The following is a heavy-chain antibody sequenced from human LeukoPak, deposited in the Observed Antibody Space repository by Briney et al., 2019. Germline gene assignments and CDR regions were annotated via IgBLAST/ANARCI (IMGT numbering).Heavy chain of an antibody. CDR3: ARSSSPPDY. V-gene: IGHV3-21*01. CDR2: ISSSSSNI. Sequence: GSLRLSCAASGFALSSYSMNWVPRAPGKGLEWVSSISSSSSNIYYADSVKGRFTISRDNAKNSLYLRMNSLRAEDTAVYYCARSSSPPDYWGQGTLVTVSS. J-gene: IGHJ4*02. CDR1: GFALSSYS. D-gene: IGHD3-10*01.